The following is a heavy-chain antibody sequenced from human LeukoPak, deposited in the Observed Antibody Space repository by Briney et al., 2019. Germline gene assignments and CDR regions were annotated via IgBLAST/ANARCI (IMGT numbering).Heavy chain of an antibody. CDR1: GFSFSSAW. V-gene: IGHV3-15*01. Sequence: GGSLRLSCAASGFSFSSAWMTWVRQPPGKGLGGVGRIKRKTDGGTLDYAAPVKGRFTISRDDSINTLYLQVNSLKTEDTAMYYCIVSNYYSSGSYNFDSWGQGTLVTVSS. CDR3: IVSNYYSSGSYNFDS. J-gene: IGHJ4*02. D-gene: IGHD3-10*01. CDR2: IKRKTDGGTL.